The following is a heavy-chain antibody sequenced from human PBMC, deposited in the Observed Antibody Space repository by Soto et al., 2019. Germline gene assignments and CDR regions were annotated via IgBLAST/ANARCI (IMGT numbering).Heavy chain of an antibody. J-gene: IGHJ6*02. D-gene: IGHD3-10*01. Sequence: PGGSLRRPVASSGFTFNTYNMHGVRQAPGKGLEWVSFISSSSKTIYYADPVKGRFTISRDNAKNSLYLQMNSLRDEDTAVYYCAVFEASGPLDVWGQGTTVPVSS. V-gene: IGHV3-48*02. CDR1: GFTFNTYN. CDR2: ISSSSKTI. CDR3: AVFEASGPLDV.